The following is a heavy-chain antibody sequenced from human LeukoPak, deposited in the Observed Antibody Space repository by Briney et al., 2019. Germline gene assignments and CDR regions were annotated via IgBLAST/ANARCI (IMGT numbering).Heavy chain of an antibody. CDR1: GGTFS. CDR3: AITIGIPAAIVTPSWFDP. CDR2: IIPILGIA. J-gene: IGHJ5*02. V-gene: IGHV1-69*02. Sequence: ASVKVSCKASGGTFSITWVRQAPGQGLEWMGRIIPILGIANYAQEFQGRVTITADKSTSTAYMELSSLRSEDTAVYFCAITIGIPAAIVTPSWFDPWGQGTLVTVSS. D-gene: IGHD2-2*02.